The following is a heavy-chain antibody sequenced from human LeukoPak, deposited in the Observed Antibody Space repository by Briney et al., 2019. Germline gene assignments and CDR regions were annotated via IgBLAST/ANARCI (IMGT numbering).Heavy chain of an antibody. V-gene: IGHV1-69*04. CDR2: IIPILGIA. CDR1: GGTFSSYT. D-gene: IGHD4-17*01. CDR3: AREGVTTVTTSPYYYYYMDV. Sequence: ASVKVSCRASGGTFSSYTISWVRQAPGQGLEWMGRIIPILGIANYAQKFQGRVTITADKSTSTAYMELSSLRSEDTAVYYCAREGVTTVTTSPYYYYYMDVWGKGTTVTVSS. J-gene: IGHJ6*03.